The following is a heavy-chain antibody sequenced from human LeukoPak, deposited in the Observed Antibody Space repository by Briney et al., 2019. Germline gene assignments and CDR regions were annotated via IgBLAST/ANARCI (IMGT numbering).Heavy chain of an antibody. V-gene: IGHV3-23*01. J-gene: IGHJ1*01. Sequence: PGGSLRLSCAASGFTFSTYAMSWVRQAPGKGLEWVSGITGSGGSTYYADSVKGRFTISIDNSKNTLFLQMNSLSAEDTAVYYCAKGFSTHYEYWGQGTLVTVSS. CDR1: GFTFSTYA. CDR2: ITGSGGST. D-gene: IGHD3-22*01. CDR3: AKGFSTHYEY.